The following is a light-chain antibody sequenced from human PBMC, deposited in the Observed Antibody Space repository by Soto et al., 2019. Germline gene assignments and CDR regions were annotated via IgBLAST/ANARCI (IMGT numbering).Light chain of an antibody. J-gene: IGKJ1*01. Sequence: DIQMTQSPSSLSASVGDRVTITCRASQSISSYLNWYQQKPGKAPKLLIYAASSLQSGVPSRLSGSESGTDFTLTINSLQSGDYATYYCQQSYGYLTWKFGQGNTVEIK. CDR1: QSISSY. CDR3: QQSYGYLTWK. CDR2: AAS. V-gene: IGKV1-39*01.